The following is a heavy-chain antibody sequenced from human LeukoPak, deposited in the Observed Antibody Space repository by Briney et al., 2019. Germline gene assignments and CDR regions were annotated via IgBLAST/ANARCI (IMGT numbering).Heavy chain of an antibody. J-gene: IGHJ4*02. CDR1: GYTFTTYG. V-gene: IGHV1-18*01. CDR3: ARDMVQYTHGGGGY. CDR2: ISTYSGNT. Sequence: ASVKVSCKASGYTFTTYGITWVRQAPGQGLEWMGWISTYSGNTNYALKFQGRLTMTTDTSTSTVNMELRSLRSDDTAVYYCARDMVQYTHGGGGYWGQGTLVTVPS. D-gene: IGHD4/OR15-4a*01.